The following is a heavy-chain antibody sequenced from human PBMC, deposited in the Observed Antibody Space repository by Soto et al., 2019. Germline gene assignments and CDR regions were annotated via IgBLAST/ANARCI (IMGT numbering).Heavy chain of an antibody. Sequence: SVKVSCKASGYTFTSYAMHWVRQAPGQRLEWMGRIIPILGIANYAQKFQGRVTITADKSTSTAYMELSSLRSEDTAVYYCASTSTIFGVVIETYYYYYYMDVWGKGTTVTVSS. CDR2: IIPILGIA. D-gene: IGHD3-3*01. CDR1: GYTFTSYA. V-gene: IGHV1-69*04. J-gene: IGHJ6*03. CDR3: ASTSTIFGVVIETYYYYYYMDV.